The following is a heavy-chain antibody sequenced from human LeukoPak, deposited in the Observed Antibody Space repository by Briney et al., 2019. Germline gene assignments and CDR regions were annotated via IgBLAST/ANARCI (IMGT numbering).Heavy chain of an antibody. CDR1: GFTFSRHW. D-gene: IGHD3-10*01. V-gene: IGHV3-74*01. Sequence: GGSLRLSCAASGFTFSRHWMHWVRQAPGKGLVWVSRINSDGSSTSYADSVKGRFTISTDNAKNVLYLQMNSLRAEHTAVYYMSREYGSGSYDYWGQGTLVTVSS. CDR2: INSDGSST. CDR3: SREYGSGSYDY. J-gene: IGHJ4*02.